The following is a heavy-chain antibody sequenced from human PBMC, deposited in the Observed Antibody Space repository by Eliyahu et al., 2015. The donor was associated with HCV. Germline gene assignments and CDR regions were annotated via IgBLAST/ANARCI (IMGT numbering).Heavy chain of an antibody. V-gene: IGHV3-7*01. CDR1: GFXFSXYW. CDR3: ARGELRYFDWLFPYYYYGMDV. D-gene: IGHD3-9*01. CDR2: IKQDGSEK. Sequence: EVQLVESGGGLVQPGGSLRLSCAASGFXFSXYWMXWVRQAPGKGLGWVANIKQDGSEKYYVDSVKGRFTISRDNAKNSLYLQMNSLRAEDTAVYYCARGELRYFDWLFPYYYYGMDVWGQGTTVTVSS. J-gene: IGHJ6*02.